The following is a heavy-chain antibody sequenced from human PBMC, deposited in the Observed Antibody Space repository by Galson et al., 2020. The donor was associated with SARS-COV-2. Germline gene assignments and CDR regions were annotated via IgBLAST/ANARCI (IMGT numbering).Heavy chain of an antibody. CDR1: GFTFSSYD. CDR3: ARGYGDY. J-gene: IGHJ4*02. CDR2: IGTAGDT. Sequence: GESLKISCAASGFTFSSYDMHWVRQTTGKVLEWVSAIGTAGDTYYPGSVKGRFTISRENAKNSLYLQMNSLRAGDTAVYYCARGYGDYWGQGTLVTVSS. D-gene: IGHD4-17*01. V-gene: IGHV3-13*01.